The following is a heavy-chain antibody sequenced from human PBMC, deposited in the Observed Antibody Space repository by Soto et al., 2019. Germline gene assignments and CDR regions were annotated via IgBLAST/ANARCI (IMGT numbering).Heavy chain of an antibody. V-gene: IGHV1-18*01. CDR1: GYTFTRSG. J-gene: IGHJ6*02. Sequence: ASVKVSCKASGYTFTRSGISWVRQAPGQGLEWMGWISTYNGDTNYAQTFQGRVTMTADKSTSTAYMELSSLRSEDTAVYYCARGAYDSSGVSPATVYYYYGMDVWGQGTTVTVSS. CDR3: ARGAYDSSGVSPATVYYYYGMDV. D-gene: IGHD3-22*01. CDR2: ISTYNGDT.